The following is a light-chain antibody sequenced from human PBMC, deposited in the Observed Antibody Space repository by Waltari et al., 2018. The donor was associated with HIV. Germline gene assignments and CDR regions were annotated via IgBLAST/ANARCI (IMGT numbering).Light chain of an antibody. CDR1: SGHTNYA. V-gene: IGLV4-69*02. Sequence: QLVLTQSPSASASLGASVKLTCTLSSGHTNYAIAWHQQQPEKGPRYLMNLKSDGSHSKGDGIPDLFSGSSSGAERYLTISSRQAEDEADYYCQTWGTGIQVFGGGTKLTVL. CDR2: LKSDGSH. J-gene: IGLJ3*02. CDR3: QTWGTGIQV.